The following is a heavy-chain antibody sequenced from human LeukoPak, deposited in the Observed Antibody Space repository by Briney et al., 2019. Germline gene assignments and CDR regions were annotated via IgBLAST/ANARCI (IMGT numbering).Heavy chain of an antibody. J-gene: IGHJ4*02. Sequence: GGSLRLSCAASGFTFSSFAMSWVRQAPGKGLEWVSAISGSGGSTYYADSVKGRFTISRDNSKNTLYLQMNSLRAEDTARYYFAKYSRSSGYSLDYWGRGTLVTVSS. V-gene: IGHV3-23*01. D-gene: IGHD3-22*01. CDR2: ISGSGGST. CDR3: AKYSRSSGYSLDY. CDR1: GFTFSSFA.